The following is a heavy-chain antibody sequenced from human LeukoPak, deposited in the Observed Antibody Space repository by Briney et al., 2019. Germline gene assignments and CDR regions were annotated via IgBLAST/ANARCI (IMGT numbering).Heavy chain of an antibody. Sequence: ASVKVSCKSSGYTFTSYCIHWVRQAPGQGLEWMGIINPSGGSTNYAQNFQGRVTMTRDTSTSTVYMELSSLRSEGTAVYYCARRELAGSTAYFDYWGQGTLVTVSS. CDR2: INPSGGST. CDR1: GYTFTSYC. D-gene: IGHD1-26*01. J-gene: IGHJ4*02. V-gene: IGHV1-46*01. CDR3: ARRELAGSTAYFDY.